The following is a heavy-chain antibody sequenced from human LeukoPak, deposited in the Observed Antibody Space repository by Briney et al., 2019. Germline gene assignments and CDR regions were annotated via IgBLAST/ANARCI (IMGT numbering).Heavy chain of an antibody. CDR1: GGSFSGYY. CDR2: INHSGST. Sequence: KTSETLSLTCAVYGGSFSGYYWSWIRQPPGKGLEWIGEINHSGSTNYNPSLKSRVTISVDTSKNQFSLKLSSVTAADTAVYYCARVANYYDSSGSLIDAFNIWGQGTMVTVSS. J-gene: IGHJ3*02. D-gene: IGHD3-22*01. CDR3: ARVANYYDSSGSLIDAFNI. V-gene: IGHV4-34*09.